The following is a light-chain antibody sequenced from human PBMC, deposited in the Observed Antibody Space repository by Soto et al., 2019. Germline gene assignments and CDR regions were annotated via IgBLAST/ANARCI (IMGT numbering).Light chain of an antibody. CDR2: EVV. CDR3: ESYAASNNYV. CDR1: KNDIGVYDF. J-gene: IGLJ1*01. V-gene: IGLV2-8*01. Sequence: QSVLTQPPSAPGSPGQSVTISCTGTKNDIGVYDFVSWYQHHPGKAPRLIIYEVVQRPSGVPDRFPGSKSGNTASLTVSGLQAADEADYFCESYAASNNYVFGSGTKVTVX.